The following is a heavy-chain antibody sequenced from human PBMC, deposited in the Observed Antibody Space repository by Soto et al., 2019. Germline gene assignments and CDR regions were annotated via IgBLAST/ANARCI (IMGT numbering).Heavy chain of an antibody. V-gene: IGHV1-2*04. CDR2: INPNSGGT. J-gene: IGHJ4*02. Sequence: QVQLVQSGAEVKKPGASVKVSCKASGYTFTGYYMHWVRQAPGQGLEWMGWINPNSGGTNYARKFQGWVTMTRDTSISTAYMELSRLRSDDTAVYYCARGQESSWLFDYWGQGTLVTVSS. CDR3: ARGQESSWLFDY. CDR1: GYTFTGYY. D-gene: IGHD6-13*01.